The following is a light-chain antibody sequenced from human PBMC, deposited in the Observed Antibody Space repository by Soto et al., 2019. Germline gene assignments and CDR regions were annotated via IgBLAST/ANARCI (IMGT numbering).Light chain of an antibody. CDR2: GAS. CDR1: QSISIG. V-gene: IGKV3D-15*01. J-gene: IGKJ5*01. Sequence: EIVMTQSPATLSVSPGETATLSCRASQSISIGLAWYRQKPGQAPRLLIYGASTRASGTPARFSGSGSGTEFTLTISSLQSEDFALYYCQQYNKWPLITLGQGTRLEIK. CDR3: QQYNKWPLIT.